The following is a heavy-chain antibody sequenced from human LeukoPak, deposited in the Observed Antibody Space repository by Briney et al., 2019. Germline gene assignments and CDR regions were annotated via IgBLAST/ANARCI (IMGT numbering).Heavy chain of an antibody. CDR2: VDHSGST. J-gene: IGHJ3*02. CDR3: ARAGCGGDCYPVAFDI. V-gene: IGHV4-38-2*02. Sequence: PSETLSLTCTVSGYSLSSGYYWGWIRQPPGKGLEWIGSVDHSGSTNYNPSLKSRVTISVDTSKNQFSLKLSSVTAADTAVYYCARAGCGGDCYPVAFDIWGQGTMVTVSS. CDR1: GYSLSSGYY. D-gene: IGHD2-21*02.